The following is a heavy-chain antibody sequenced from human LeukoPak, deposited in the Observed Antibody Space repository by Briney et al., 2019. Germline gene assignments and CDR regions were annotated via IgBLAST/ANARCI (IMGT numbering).Heavy chain of an antibody. CDR2: FEPSDSYT. CDR3: ATLPRDYCSGGSCYSKGDY. D-gene: IGHD2-15*01. CDR1: GYSFTSYW. Sequence: GESLKIYCKGSGYSFTSYWISWVRQMPGKGLEWMGRFEPSDSYTNYSPSFQHHVTISADKSISTAYPQCSSPKASDTAMYYCATLPRDYCSGGSCYSKGDYWGQGTLVTVSS. V-gene: IGHV5-10-1*01. J-gene: IGHJ4*02.